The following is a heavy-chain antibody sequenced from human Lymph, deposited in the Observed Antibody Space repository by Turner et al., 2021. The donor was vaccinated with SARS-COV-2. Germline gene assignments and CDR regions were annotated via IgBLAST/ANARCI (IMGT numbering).Heavy chain of an antibody. V-gene: IGHV4-39*02. CDR1: GDSINSSFYY. CDR3: AGGLPEGWGVPVFDF. J-gene: IGHJ4*02. Sequence: QLQLQESGPGLVKPSETLSLTCTVSGDSINSSFYYWGWIRQPPGKGLEWIGSIYCSGSTYYHQSLKSRVVISVETSKNNYFPKMSSATAAAAAVVYCAGGLPEGWGVPVFDFWGQGTLVTVSS. CDR2: IYCSGST. D-gene: IGHD3-16*01.